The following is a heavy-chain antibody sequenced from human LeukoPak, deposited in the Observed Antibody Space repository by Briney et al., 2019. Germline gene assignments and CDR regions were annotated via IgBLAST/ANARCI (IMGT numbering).Heavy chain of an antibody. Sequence: SETLSLTCTVSGGSTISNIYNWGWIRQPPGKGLEWIGSIGHSGTTNYNPSFKSRITLSVDTSKNQFSLNLNSMTAADTALHYCARERDGQGFFDYWGPGNLVSVSS. V-gene: IGHV4-39*07. D-gene: IGHD3-3*01. CDR1: GGSTISNIYN. J-gene: IGHJ4*02. CDR2: IGHSGTT. CDR3: ARERDGQGFFDY.